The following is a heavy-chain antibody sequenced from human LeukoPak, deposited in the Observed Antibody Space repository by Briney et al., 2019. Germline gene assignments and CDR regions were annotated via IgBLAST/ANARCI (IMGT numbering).Heavy chain of an antibody. J-gene: IGHJ6*02. D-gene: IGHD5-12*01. CDR1: GFTFSSYA. CDR3: ARGGYDYYYGMDV. Sequence: GGSLRLSCAASGFTFSSYAMHWVRQVPGKGLEWVAVISYDGSNKYYADSVKGRFTISGDNSKNTLYLQMNSLRAEDTAVYYCARGGYDYYYGMDVWGQGTTVTVSS. CDR2: ISYDGSNK. V-gene: IGHV3-30*04.